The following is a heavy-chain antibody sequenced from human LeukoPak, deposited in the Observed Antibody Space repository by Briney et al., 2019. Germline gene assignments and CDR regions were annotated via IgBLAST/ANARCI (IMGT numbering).Heavy chain of an antibody. V-gene: IGHV4-39*01. Sequence: TETLSLTCIVSGGSISSSGYYWGWIRQPPGKGLEWIGSMYHSGNTYYNPSLKSRVIISVDTSKNQFSLKLSSVTAADTAVYYCARHAMVAATIDYWGQGTLVTVSS. CDR1: GGSISSSGYY. D-gene: IGHD2-15*01. J-gene: IGHJ4*02. CDR2: MYHSGNT. CDR3: ARHAMVAATIDY.